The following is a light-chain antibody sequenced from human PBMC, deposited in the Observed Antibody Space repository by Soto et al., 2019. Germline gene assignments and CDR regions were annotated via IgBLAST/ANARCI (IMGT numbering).Light chain of an antibody. CDR2: NVY. CDR1: DSDVGSCHY. Sequence: QSALNRPPSVSGSPGQSVTISCTGADSDVGSCHYVSWFHQHPGTVPNFMIFNVYIRPSGVPDRFSGSKSDTPTSMTISGLQPEDASLYYRSHLQGGPLPVFGDGTKLTVL. V-gene: IGLV2-18*02. J-gene: IGLJ1*01. CDR3: SHLQGGPLPV.